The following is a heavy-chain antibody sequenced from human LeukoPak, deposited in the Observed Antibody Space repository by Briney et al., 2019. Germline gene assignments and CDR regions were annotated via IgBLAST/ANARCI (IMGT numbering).Heavy chain of an antibody. V-gene: IGHV4-59*01. CDR3: ARVGGNVDY. D-gene: IGHD4-23*01. Sequence: PSETLSLTCTVSGGSISSYYRSWIRQPPGKGLEWIGYIYYSGSTNYNPSLRSRVTISVDTSKNQFSLKLSSVTAADTAVYYCARVGGNVDYWGQGTLVTVSS. J-gene: IGHJ4*02. CDR1: GGSISSYY. CDR2: IYYSGST.